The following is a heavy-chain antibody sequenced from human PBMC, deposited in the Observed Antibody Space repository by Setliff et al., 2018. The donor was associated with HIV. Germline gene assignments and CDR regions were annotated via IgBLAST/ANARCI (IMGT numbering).Heavy chain of an antibody. V-gene: IGHV4-39*01. Sequence: SETLSLTCTVSGGSISSSSYYWGWIRQPPGKGLEWIGSIYYSGSTYYNPSLNSRVTMSVDTSKNQFFLTLNSVTAADTAVYYCARPERSGSWAFDIWGRGTMVTVSS. D-gene: IGHD6-19*01. CDR3: ARPERSGSWAFDI. J-gene: IGHJ3*02. CDR2: IYYSGST. CDR1: GGSISSSSYY.